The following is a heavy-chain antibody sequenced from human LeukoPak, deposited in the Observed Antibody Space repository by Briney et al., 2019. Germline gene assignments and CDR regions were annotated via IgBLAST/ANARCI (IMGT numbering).Heavy chain of an antibody. Sequence: SAPTLVKPTQTLTLTCTFSGFSLITSGVGVAWIRQPPGKALEWLALIYWDGDKRYSPSLESSLTITKDTSKNQVVLTLTNMDPVDTATYYCAHRRRSSGSGNWFDPWGQGTLVTVSS. CDR2: IYWDGDK. J-gene: IGHJ5*02. CDR3: AHRRRSSGSGNWFDP. V-gene: IGHV2-5*02. D-gene: IGHD3-10*01. CDR1: GFSLITSGVG.